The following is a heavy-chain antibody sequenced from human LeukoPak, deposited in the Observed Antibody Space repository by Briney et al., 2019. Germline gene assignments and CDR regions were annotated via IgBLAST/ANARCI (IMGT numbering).Heavy chain of an antibody. D-gene: IGHD5-12*01. J-gene: IGHJ4*02. Sequence: SETLSLTCAVYGGSFSGYYWSWIRQPPGKGLEWIGEVVHGGSTDYNPSLKSRVTISVDKSKNRFSLRLSSVTTADTAVYHCARGREYTGYDLYYWGQGTLVTVSS. CDR2: VVHGGST. CDR3: ARGREYTGYDLYY. CDR1: GGSFSGYY. V-gene: IGHV4-34*01.